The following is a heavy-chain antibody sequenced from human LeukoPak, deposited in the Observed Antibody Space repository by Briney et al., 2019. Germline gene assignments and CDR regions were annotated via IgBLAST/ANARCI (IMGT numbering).Heavy chain of an antibody. CDR2: ITSSSYI. J-gene: IGHJ6*03. Sequence: GRSLRLSCAASGFTFSNYSMNWVRQAPGKGLEWVSYITSSSYIYYADSVKGRFTISRDNAKNSLYLQMDSLRVEDTAEYYCARDPYSGNYGAYYYYYMDVWGKGTTVTVSS. D-gene: IGHD1-26*01. CDR1: GFTFSNYS. V-gene: IGHV3-21*05. CDR3: ARDPYSGNYGAYYYYYMDV.